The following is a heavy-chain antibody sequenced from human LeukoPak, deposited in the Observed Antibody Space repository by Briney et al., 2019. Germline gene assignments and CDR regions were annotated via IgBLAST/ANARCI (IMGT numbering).Heavy chain of an antibody. Sequence: GGSLRLSCAASGFTFSSYGMHWVRQAPGKGLEWVAVISYDGSNKYYADSVKGRFTISRDNSKNTLYLQMNSLRAEDTAVYYCARSEWLVTYYYYGMDVWGQGTTVTVSS. J-gene: IGHJ6*02. CDR2: ISYDGSNK. CDR1: GFTFSSYG. CDR3: ARSEWLVTYYYYGMDV. D-gene: IGHD6-19*01. V-gene: IGHV3-30*03.